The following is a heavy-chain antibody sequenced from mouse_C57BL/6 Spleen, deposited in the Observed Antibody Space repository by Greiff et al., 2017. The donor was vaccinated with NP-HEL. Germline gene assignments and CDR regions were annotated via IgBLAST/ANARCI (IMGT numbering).Heavy chain of an antibody. J-gene: IGHJ4*01. D-gene: IGHD1-1*01. CDR3: TRAGYHYYGSLYAMDY. CDR1: GFTFSSYA. Sequence: EVQRVESGEGLVKPGGSLKLSCAASGFTFSSYAMSWVRQTPEKRLEWVAYISSGGDYIYYADTVKGRFTISRDNARKTLYLQMSSLKSEDTAMYYCTRAGYHYYGSLYAMDYWGQGTSVTVSS. CDR2: ISSGGDYI. V-gene: IGHV5-9-1*02.